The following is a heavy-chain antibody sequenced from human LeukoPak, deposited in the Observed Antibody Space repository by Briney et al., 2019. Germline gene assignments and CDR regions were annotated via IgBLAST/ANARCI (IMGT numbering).Heavy chain of an antibody. CDR3: ARGGFSSGWFKDYYYYYMDV. V-gene: IGHV1-46*01. CDR1: GYTFTGYY. D-gene: IGHD6-19*01. CDR2: INPSGSST. J-gene: IGHJ6*03. Sequence: VASVKVSCKASGYTFTGYYMHWVRQAPGQGLQWMGIINPSGSSTTYAQKFQGRVTMTRDTSTSTLYMELSSLRSEDTAMYYCARGGFSSGWFKDYYYYYMDVWGKGTTVTVSS.